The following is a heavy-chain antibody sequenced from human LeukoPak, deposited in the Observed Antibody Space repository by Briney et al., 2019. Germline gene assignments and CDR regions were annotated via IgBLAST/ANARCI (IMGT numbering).Heavy chain of an antibody. CDR2: ISAYNGNT. J-gene: IGHJ3*02. CDR1: GYTFTSYG. D-gene: IGHD2-21*01. Sequence: ASVKVSCKASGYTFTSYGISWVRQAPGQGLGWMGWISAYNGNTNYAQKLQGRVTMTTDTSTSTAYMELRSLRSDDTAVYYCARIPLLLFVVVLPNAFDIWGQGTMVTVSS. CDR3: ARIPLLLFVVVLPNAFDI. V-gene: IGHV1-18*01.